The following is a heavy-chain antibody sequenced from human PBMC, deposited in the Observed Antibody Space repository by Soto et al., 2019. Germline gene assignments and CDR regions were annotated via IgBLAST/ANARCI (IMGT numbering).Heavy chain of an antibody. CDR3: AKSAGYYYGSGSYSY. Sequence: ASVKVSCKASCYTFTSYGISWVRQAPGQGLEWMGWISAYNGNTNYAQKLQGRVTMTTDTSTSTAYMELRSLRSDDTAVYYCAKSAGYYYGSGSYSYWGQGTLVTVSS. CDR1: CYTFTSYG. D-gene: IGHD3-10*01. J-gene: IGHJ4*02. CDR2: ISAYNGNT. V-gene: IGHV1-18*04.